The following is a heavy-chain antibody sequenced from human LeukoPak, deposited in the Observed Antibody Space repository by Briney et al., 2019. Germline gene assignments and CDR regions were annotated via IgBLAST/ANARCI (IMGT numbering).Heavy chain of an antibody. J-gene: IGHJ4*02. D-gene: IGHD2-2*01. CDR2: ISGSGGST. CDR1: GFTFSSYA. V-gene: IGHV3-23*01. Sequence: PGGSLRLSCAASGFTFSSYAMSWVRQAPGKGLEWVSTISGSGGSTYYADSVKGRFTISRDNSKNTLYLQMNSLRAEDTAVYYCAKPVSFGSSTSCPEGGDCYPPGYFDYWGQGTLVTVSS. CDR3: AKPVSFGSSTSCPEGGDCYPPGYFDY.